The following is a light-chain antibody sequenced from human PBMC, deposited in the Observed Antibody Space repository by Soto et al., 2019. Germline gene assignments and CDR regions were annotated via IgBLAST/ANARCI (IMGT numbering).Light chain of an antibody. V-gene: IGKV3-20*01. Sequence: EIVLTQSPGTLSLSPGERATLSCRASESVSSPYLAWYQQKPGQAPRLLIHGASSRATGIPDRFSGSGSGTDFTLTISRLEPEDFAVYYCQQFGSSWTFGQGTKVESK. CDR3: QQFGSSWT. CDR1: ESVSSPY. CDR2: GAS. J-gene: IGKJ1*01.